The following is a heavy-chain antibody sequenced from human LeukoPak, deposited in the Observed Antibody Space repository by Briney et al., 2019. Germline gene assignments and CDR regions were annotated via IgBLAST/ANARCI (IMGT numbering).Heavy chain of an antibody. CDR1: GFTFTSYA. J-gene: IGHJ6*03. CDR2: ISGSDGST. V-gene: IGHV3-23*01. CDR3: AKGGWAAFYYYMDV. Sequence: GGSLRLSCAASGFTFTSYAMSWVRQAPGKGLEWVSAISGSDGSTFYADSVKGRFTVSRDNFKNTLYLQMNSLRAEDTAVYYWAKGGWAAFYYYMDVWGKGTTVTVSS. D-gene: IGHD3-16*01.